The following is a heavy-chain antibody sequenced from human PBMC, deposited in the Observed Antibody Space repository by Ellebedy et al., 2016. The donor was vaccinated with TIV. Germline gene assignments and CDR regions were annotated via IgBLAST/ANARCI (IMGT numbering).Heavy chain of an antibody. CDR3: AKLGHRATPDDS. CDR1: AYSFINYW. CDR2: IDLSDSDT. D-gene: IGHD1-14*01. Sequence: GESLKISCQGSAYSFINYWIVWVRQTPGRGLEWMGIIDLSDSDTRYSPSFQSQVTISADSSVTTAYLHVNSLKPSDTAVYYCAKLGHRATPDDSWGQGTLVTVSS. V-gene: IGHV5-51*01. J-gene: IGHJ4*02.